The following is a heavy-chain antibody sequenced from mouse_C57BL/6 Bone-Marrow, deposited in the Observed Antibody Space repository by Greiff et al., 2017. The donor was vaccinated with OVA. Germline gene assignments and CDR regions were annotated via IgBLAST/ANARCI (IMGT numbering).Heavy chain of an antibody. D-gene: IGHD1-1*01. J-gene: IGHJ4*01. V-gene: IGHV1-53*01. CDR1: GYTFTSYW. CDR2: INPSNGGT. CDR3: ARGFDYYGSSSWAMDY. Sequence: QVQLKQPGTELVKPGASVKLSCKASGYTFTSYWMHWVKQRPGQGLEWIGNINPSNGGTNYNEKFKSKATLTVDKSSSTAYMQLSSLTSEDSAVYYCARGFDYYGSSSWAMDYWGQGTSVTVSS.